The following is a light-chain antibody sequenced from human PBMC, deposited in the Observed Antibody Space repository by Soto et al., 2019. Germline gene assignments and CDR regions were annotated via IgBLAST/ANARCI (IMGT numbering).Light chain of an antibody. CDR2: RAS. CDR1: LSLNNN. V-gene: IGKV3-15*01. CDR3: QQYNNWPLWT. J-gene: IGKJ1*01. Sequence: EIVMTQSPATLSVSPGETATLSCRASLSLNNNLAWYQQKPGQPPRLLIYRASTRAAGIPARFSGSGYGTEFTLTISSLQSEDFAVYYCQQYNNWPLWTFGQGTKVEIE.